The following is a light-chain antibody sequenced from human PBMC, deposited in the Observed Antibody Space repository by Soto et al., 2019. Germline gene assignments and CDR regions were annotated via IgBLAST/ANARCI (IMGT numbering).Light chain of an antibody. V-gene: IGLV8-61*01. Sequence: QTVVTQEASLSVSPGGTVTLTCGLTSGSVSSLYYPSWYRQDPGQTPRTLIYSGDIRSSGVPDRFSGSILGSKAALTITGAQEDDESVYDCVLYMKGDIRVFGGGTKLTVL. J-gene: IGLJ2*01. CDR1: SGSVSSLYY. CDR3: VLYMKGDIRV. CDR2: SGD.